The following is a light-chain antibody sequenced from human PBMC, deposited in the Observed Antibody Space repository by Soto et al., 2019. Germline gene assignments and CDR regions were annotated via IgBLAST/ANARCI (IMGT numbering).Light chain of an antibody. CDR1: QTINNW. CDR3: QQYHKYPWT. V-gene: IGKV1-5*03. J-gene: IGKJ1*01. Sequence: DLHMTQSPSTLSASVGDRVTITCRASQTINNWLAWYQQRPGKAPTLLIYEPSTLETGVPSRFSGSGSGTDFILTISSLQPEDFAIYYCQQYHKYPWTFGQGTRVEI. CDR2: EPS.